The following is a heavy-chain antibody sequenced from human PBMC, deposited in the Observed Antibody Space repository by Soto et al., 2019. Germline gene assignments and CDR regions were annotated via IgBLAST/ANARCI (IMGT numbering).Heavy chain of an antibody. CDR2: ISAYSGNT. Sequence: QVQLVQSGAEVKKPGASVKVSCKASGYTFTSYGISWVRQAPGQGLEWMGWISAYSGNTNYAQKLQGRVTMTTDPSTSIAYMEMRSLRSDETAVYYCARVPDYGSGSGDPMDVWGQGTTVTVSS. CDR1: GYTFTSYG. D-gene: IGHD3-10*01. V-gene: IGHV1-18*01. CDR3: ARVPDYGSGSGDPMDV. J-gene: IGHJ6*02.